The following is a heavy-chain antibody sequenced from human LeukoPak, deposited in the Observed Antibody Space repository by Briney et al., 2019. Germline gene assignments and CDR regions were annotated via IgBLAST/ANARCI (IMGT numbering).Heavy chain of an antibody. CDR3: TRDLVGATSDF. J-gene: IGHJ4*02. Sequence: GGSLRLSCAASGFIYTTYWMHWVREAPGKGLVWVARINSDGSSTYYADSVKGRFTISRDNSKNTLYLQMNSLRAEDTAVYYCTRDLVGATSDFWGQGTLVSVSS. CDR2: INSDGSST. CDR1: GFIYTTYW. V-gene: IGHV3-74*01. D-gene: IGHD1-26*01.